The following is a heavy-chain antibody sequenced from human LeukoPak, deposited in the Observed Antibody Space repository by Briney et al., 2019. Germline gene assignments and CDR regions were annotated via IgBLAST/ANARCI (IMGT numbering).Heavy chain of an antibody. V-gene: IGHV4-59*12. J-gene: IGHJ4*02. D-gene: IGHD2-2*01. CDR2: IYYSGSI. Sequence: RTSETLSLTCTVSGASISSYYWSWIRQPPGKGLEWIGDIYYSGSIKYNPSLKSRVTMSVDTSKNQFSLKLSSVTAADTAVYYCARRGVGYCSSTSCRLRFLEWLLDYWGQGTLVTVSS. CDR3: ARRGVGYCSSTSCRLRFLEWLLDY. CDR1: GASISSYY.